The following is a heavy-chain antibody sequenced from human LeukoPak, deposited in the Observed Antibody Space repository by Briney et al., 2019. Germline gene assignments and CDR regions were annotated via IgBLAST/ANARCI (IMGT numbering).Heavy chain of an antibody. Sequence: IPSETLSLTCAVYGGSFRGYYWSWIRQPPGKGLEWIGEINHSGSTNYNPSLKSRVTISVDTSKNQFSLKLSSVTAADTAVYYCARALGATPSNWFDPWGQGTLVTVSS. CDR3: ARALGATPSNWFDP. CDR1: GGSFRGYY. CDR2: INHSGST. J-gene: IGHJ5*02. D-gene: IGHD5-12*01. V-gene: IGHV4-34*01.